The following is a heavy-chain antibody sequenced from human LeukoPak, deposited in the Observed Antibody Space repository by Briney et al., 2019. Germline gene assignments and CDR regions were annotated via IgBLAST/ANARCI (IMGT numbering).Heavy chain of an antibody. CDR1: GFTFSSYW. V-gene: IGHV3-74*01. CDR2: INSDGSST. D-gene: IGHD2-2*01. J-gene: IGHJ4*02. CDR3: ARASYQLQGYFDY. Sequence: GGSLRLSCAASGFTFSSYWMHWVRQAPGKGLVWVLRINSDGSSTSYADPAKRRFTISRDNAKNTLYLQMNSLRAEDTAVYYCARASYQLQGYFDYWGQGTLVTVSS.